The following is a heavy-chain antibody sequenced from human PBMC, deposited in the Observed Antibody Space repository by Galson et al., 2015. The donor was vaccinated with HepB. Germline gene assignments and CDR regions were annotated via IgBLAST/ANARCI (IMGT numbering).Heavy chain of an antibody. V-gene: IGHV3-74*03. Sequence: SLRLSCAVSGFTFNSFWIHWVRHVPGKGLVWVSGIDNGKSRTTYADSVKGRFTISRDNAKNTVSLQMRSLRAEDTAVYFCAALGGTYYMDVWGQGTTVTVSS. CDR3: AALGGTYYMDV. CDR1: GFTFNSFW. D-gene: IGHD1-26*01. CDR2: IDNGKSRT. J-gene: IGHJ6*02.